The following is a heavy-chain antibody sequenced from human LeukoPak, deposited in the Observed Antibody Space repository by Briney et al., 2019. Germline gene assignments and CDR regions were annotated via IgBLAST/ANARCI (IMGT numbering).Heavy chain of an antibody. CDR3: ARVGHGDGEDFDY. CDR2: IYSTGNT. D-gene: IGHD4-17*01. V-gene: IGHV4-59*12. CDR1: SGSISIYS. Sequence: SETLSLTCTVSSGSISIYSWSWIRQPPGKGLEWIGYIYSTGNTNYNPSLKSRVTISVDTSKNQFSLKLSSVTAADTAVYYCARVGHGDGEDFDYWGQGTLVTVSS. J-gene: IGHJ4*02.